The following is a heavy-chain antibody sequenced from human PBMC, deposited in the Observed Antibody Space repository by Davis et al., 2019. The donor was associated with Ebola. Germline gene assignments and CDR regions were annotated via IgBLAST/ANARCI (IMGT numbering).Heavy chain of an antibody. CDR1: GFTFSSYS. J-gene: IGHJ4*02. D-gene: IGHD3-10*01. Sequence: GESLKISCAASGFTFSSYSMNWVRQAPGKGLEWVSSISSSSSYIYYADSVKGRFTISRDNAKNSLYLQMNSLRAEDTAVYYCARDFSKETRWFGELVDYWGQGTLVTVSA. CDR2: ISSSSSYI. V-gene: IGHV3-21*01. CDR3: ARDFSKETRWFGELVDY.